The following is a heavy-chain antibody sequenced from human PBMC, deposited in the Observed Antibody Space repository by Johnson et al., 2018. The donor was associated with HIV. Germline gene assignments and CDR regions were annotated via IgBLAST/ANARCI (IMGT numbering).Heavy chain of an antibody. CDR3: VTLVVAPPFDI. J-gene: IGHJ3*02. Sequence: VQLVESGGALVQPGGSLRLSCAGSGFNVSDNYMSWVRQAPGKGLEWVSVIYSGGSTYYADSVKGRFTISRDNSKNTLYLQMNSLRAEDTAVYYCVTLVVAPPFDIWGQGTMVTVSS. CDR2: IYSGGST. CDR1: GFNVSDNY. D-gene: IGHD2-15*01. V-gene: IGHV3-66*01.